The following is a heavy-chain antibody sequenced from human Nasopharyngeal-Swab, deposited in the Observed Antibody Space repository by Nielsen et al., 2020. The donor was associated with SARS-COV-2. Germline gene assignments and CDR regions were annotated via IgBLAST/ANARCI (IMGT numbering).Heavy chain of an antibody. J-gene: IGHJ3*02. Sequence: SETLSLTCTVSGGSISSGGYYWSWIRQHPGKSLEWIGYIYYSGSTYYNPSLKSRVTISVDTSKNQFSLKLSSVTAADTAVYYCARARITMIVVVNAFDIWGQGTMVTVSS. CDR1: GGSISSGGYY. D-gene: IGHD3-22*01. CDR3: ARARITMIVVVNAFDI. V-gene: IGHV4-31*03. CDR2: IYYSGST.